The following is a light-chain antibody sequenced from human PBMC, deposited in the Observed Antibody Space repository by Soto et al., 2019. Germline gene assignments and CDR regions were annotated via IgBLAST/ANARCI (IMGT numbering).Light chain of an antibody. J-gene: IGKJ5*01. CDR1: QSVSSN. Sequence: DIVRTQSPATLSVSPGERATLSCRAGQSVSSNLAWYQQKPGQAPRLIIYGASTRATGIPARFSGSGSGTDFTLTISSLEPEDFAVYYCQQCSNWPLITFGQGTRLEIK. V-gene: IGKV3D-15*01. CDR2: GAS. CDR3: QQCSNWPLIT.